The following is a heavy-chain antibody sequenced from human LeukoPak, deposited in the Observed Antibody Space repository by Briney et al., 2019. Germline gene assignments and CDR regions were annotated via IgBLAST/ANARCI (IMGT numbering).Heavy chain of an antibody. CDR2: INWNGGNT. Sequence: GGSLRLSCAASGFTFDDYGMTWVRQAPGKGLEWVSGINWNGGNTAYADSVRGRFTISRDNAKNSLYLQMSSLRVEDTALYYCARDAGRGYYTSDYWGQGTLVTVSS. CDR1: GFTFDDYG. J-gene: IGHJ4*02. V-gene: IGHV3-20*04. CDR3: ARDAGRGYYTSDY. D-gene: IGHD3-3*01.